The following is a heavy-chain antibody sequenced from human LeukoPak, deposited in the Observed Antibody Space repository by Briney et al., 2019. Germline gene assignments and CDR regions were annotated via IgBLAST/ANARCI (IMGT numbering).Heavy chain of an antibody. J-gene: IGHJ3*02. CDR3: ARSELYYDSSGYRFDGAFDI. V-gene: IGHV4-39*01. Sequence: SETLSLTCTVSGGSISSSSYYWGWIRQPPGKGLEWIGSIYYSGSTYYNPSLKSRVTISVDTSKNQFSLKLSSVTAADTAVYYCARSELYYDSSGYRFDGAFDIWGQGTMVTVSS. D-gene: IGHD3-22*01. CDR1: GGSISSSSYY. CDR2: IYYSGST.